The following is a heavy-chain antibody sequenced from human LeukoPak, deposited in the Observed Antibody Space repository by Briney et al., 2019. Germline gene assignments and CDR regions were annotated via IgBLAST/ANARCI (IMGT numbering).Heavy chain of an antibody. Sequence: PSETLSLTCAVYGGSFSGYYWSWIRQPPGKGLEWIGEINHSGSTNYNPSLKSRVTISVDTSKNQFSLKLSSVTAADTAVYYCARVGTVAVAGIFDYWGQGTLVTVSS. CDR3: ARVGTVAVAGIFDY. V-gene: IGHV4-34*01. J-gene: IGHJ4*02. CDR1: GGSFSGYY. CDR2: INHSGST. D-gene: IGHD6-19*01.